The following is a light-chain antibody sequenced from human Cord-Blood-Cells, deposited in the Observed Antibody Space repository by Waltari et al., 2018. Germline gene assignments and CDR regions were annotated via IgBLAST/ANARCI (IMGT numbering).Light chain of an antibody. CDR3: CSYAGSSTWV. J-gene: IGLJ3*02. CDR1: SSDVGSYNL. Sequence: QSALTQPASVSGSPGQSITISCTGTSSDVGSYNLVSWYQQHPGKAPKLMIYEGSKRHSGVSNRFSGSKSGNTASRTISGLQAEDGADYYCCSYAGSSTWVVGGGTKLTVL. CDR2: EGS. V-gene: IGLV2-23*01.